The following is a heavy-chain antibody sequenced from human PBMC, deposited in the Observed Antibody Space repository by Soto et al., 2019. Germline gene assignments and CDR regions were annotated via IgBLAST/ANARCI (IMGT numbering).Heavy chain of an antibody. CDR2: TYYRSRWYN. CDR3: ARTQGYFDY. J-gene: IGHJ4*02. V-gene: IGHV6-1*01. Sequence: SQTLSLTCAISGDSVSSNSAAWNWTRQSPSRGLEWLGRTYYRSRWYNDYAVSVKSRITVNPDTSKNQFYLQLKSVTPEDTAVYYCARTQGYFDYWGQGTLVTVS. CDR1: GDSVSSNSAA.